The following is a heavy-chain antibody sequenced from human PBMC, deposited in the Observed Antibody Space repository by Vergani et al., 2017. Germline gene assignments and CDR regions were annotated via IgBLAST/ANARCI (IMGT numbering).Heavy chain of an antibody. CDR2: ISSSSGYT. CDR1: GFTFSDYY. V-gene: IGHV3-11*06. Sequence: QVQLVESGGGLVKPGGSLRLSCAASGFTFSDYYMSWIRQAPGKGLEWVSYISSSSGYTNYADSVKGRFTISRDNAKNALYLQMNSLRAEDTAVYYCARDRTGATYDYWGQGTLVTVSS. D-gene: IGHD1-14*01. CDR3: ARDRTGATYDY. J-gene: IGHJ4*02.